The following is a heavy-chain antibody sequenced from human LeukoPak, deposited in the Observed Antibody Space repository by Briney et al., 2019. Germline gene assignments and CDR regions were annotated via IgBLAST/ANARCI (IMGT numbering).Heavy chain of an antibody. Sequence: ASVKVSCKASGYTFTSYGISWVRQAPGQGLEWMGWISAYNGNTNYAQKLQGRVTMTTDTSTSTAYMELRSLRSDDTAVYYCARFGMVTKYYYYGMDVWGQGTTVTVSS. CDR2: ISAYNGNT. D-gene: IGHD3-3*01. V-gene: IGHV1-18*01. CDR3: ARFGMVTKYYYYGMDV. J-gene: IGHJ6*02. CDR1: GYTFTSYG.